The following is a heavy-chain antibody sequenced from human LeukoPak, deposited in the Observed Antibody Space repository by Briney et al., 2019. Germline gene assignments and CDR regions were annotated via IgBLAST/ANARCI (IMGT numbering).Heavy chain of an antibody. CDR2: ISYDGSNK. CDR3: AKGYYYDSSGYYPFDY. J-gene: IGHJ4*02. Sequence: GRSLRLSCAASGFTFSSYAMHWVRQAPGKGLEWVAVISYDGSNKYYADPVKGRFTISRDNSKKTLYLQMNSLRAEDTAVYYCAKGYYYDSSGYYPFDYWGQGTLATVSS. CDR1: GFTFSSYA. D-gene: IGHD3-22*01. V-gene: IGHV3-30-3*01.